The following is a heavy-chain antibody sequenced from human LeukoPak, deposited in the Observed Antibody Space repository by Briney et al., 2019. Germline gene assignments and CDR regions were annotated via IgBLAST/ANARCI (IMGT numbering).Heavy chain of an antibody. J-gene: IGHJ4*02. D-gene: IGHD3-10*01. Sequence: PSETLSLTCAVSSGSISSYYWSWIRQPPGKGLEWIGYVNYSGSAHYNPSLKSRVTISVDTSKNQFSLKLSSVTAADTAVYYCARHEKLGQFDYWGQGTLVTVSS. V-gene: IGHV4-59*08. CDR1: SGSISSYY. CDR2: VNYSGSA. CDR3: ARHEKLGQFDY.